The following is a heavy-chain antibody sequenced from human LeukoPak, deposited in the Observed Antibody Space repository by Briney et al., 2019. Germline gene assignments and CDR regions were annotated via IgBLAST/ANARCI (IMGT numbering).Heavy chain of an antibody. D-gene: IGHD5-18*01. CDR3: ARHLAQLWYLDS. V-gene: IGHV4-61*09. J-gene: IGHJ4*02. CDR2: ISDSGSA. Sequence: PSQTLSLSCTVSGGSISSGSYYWSWIRQPAGKELEWIGYISDSGSANYNPSLESRVTISVDTSKNHFSLRLSSVTAADTAVYYCARHLAQLWYLDSWGQGTLVTVSS. CDR1: GGSISSGSYY.